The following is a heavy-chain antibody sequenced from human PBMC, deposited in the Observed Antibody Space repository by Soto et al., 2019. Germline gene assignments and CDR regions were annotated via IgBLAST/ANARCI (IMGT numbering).Heavy chain of an antibody. CDR2: INHSGST. D-gene: IGHD3-10*01. CDR1: GGSFSGYY. V-gene: IGHV4-34*01. Sequence: KTSETLSLTCAVYGGSFSGYYWSWIRQPPGKGLEWIGEINHSGSTNYNPSLKSRVTISVDTSKNQFSLKLSSVTAADTAVYYCARGKNYYGSGSYYRNWFDPWGQGTLVTVSS. CDR3: ARGKNYYGSGSYYRNWFDP. J-gene: IGHJ5*02.